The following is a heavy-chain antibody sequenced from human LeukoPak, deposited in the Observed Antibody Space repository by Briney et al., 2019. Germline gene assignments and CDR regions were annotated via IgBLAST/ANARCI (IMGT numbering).Heavy chain of an antibody. CDR1: GYTFTGYY. CDR2: INPNSGGT. Sequence: ASVKVSCKASGYTFTGYYMHWARQAPGQGLEWMGWINPNSGGTNYAQKFQGRVTMTRDTSISTAYMELSRLRSDDTAVYYCARDDPTTVTTIFDYWGQGTLVTVSS. D-gene: IGHD4-17*01. CDR3: ARDDPTTVTTIFDY. J-gene: IGHJ4*02. V-gene: IGHV1-2*02.